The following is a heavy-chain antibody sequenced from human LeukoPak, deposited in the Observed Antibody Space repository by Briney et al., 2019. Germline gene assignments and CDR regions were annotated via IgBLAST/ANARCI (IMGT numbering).Heavy chain of an antibody. CDR2: IYYSGST. CDR1: GGSISSYY. J-gene: IGHJ4*02. CDR3: ARGARGLITMIVVVISYFDY. V-gene: IGHV4-59*08. Sequence: SETLSLTCTVSGGSISSYYWSWIRQPPGKGLEWIGYIYYSGSTNYNPSLKSRVTISVDTSKNQFSLKLSSVTAADTAVYYCARGARGLITMIVVVISYFDYWGQGTLVTVSS. D-gene: IGHD3-22*01.